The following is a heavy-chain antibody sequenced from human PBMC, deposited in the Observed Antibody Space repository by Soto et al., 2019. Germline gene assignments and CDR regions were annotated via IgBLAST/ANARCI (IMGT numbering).Heavy chain of an antibody. J-gene: IGHJ6*02. V-gene: IGHV1-3*01. CDR1: GYTFTSYA. D-gene: IGHD5-18*01. Sequence: ASVKVSFKASGYTFTSYAMHWVRQAPGQRLEWMGWINAGNGNTKYSQKFQGRVTITRDTSASTAYMELSSLRSEDTAVYYCARVDTAMARYYYYGMDVWGQGTTVTVSS. CDR3: ARVDTAMARYYYYGMDV. CDR2: INAGNGNT.